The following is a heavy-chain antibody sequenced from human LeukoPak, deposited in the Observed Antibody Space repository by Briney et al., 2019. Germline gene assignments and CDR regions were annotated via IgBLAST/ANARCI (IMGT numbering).Heavy chain of an antibody. J-gene: IGHJ3*02. CDR3: TKARYYDFWSGYKGDAFDI. Sequence: GGSLRLSCTFSGFTFSMYVMTWVRQAPGKGLERVSAISGSGSNTFYADSVKGRFTISRDTSKNTLFLQMNSLRAEDTAVYYGTKARYYDFWSGYKGDAFDIWGQGTMVAVSS. CDR2: ISGSGSNT. V-gene: IGHV3-23*01. D-gene: IGHD3-3*01. CDR1: GFTFSMYV.